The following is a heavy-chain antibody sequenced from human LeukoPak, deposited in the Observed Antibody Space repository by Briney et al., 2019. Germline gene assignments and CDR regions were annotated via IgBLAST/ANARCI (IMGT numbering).Heavy chain of an antibody. Sequence: GGSLRLSCAASAFTFSTYAMIWVRQAPGKGLEWVSGISASGDRTYYADSVRGRFTISRDNSKNTLYLQMNSLRAEDTAVYYCAKDLPKITIFGALQHWGQGTLVTVSS. V-gene: IGHV3-23*01. CDR1: AFTFSTYA. CDR2: ISASGDRT. D-gene: IGHD3-3*01. CDR3: AKDLPKITIFGALQH. J-gene: IGHJ1*01.